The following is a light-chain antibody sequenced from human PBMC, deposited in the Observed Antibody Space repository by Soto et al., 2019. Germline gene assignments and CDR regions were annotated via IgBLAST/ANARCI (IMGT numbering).Light chain of an antibody. CDR3: QQYGSSPPIT. CDR2: GAS. CDR1: QSVSSSY. V-gene: IGKV3-20*01. J-gene: IGKJ4*01. Sequence: EIALTQSPGTLSLSPGERATLSCRASQSVSSSYLAWYQQKPGQAPRLLIYGASSRATGIPDRFSGSGSGTDFTLPISRLEPEDFAVYYCQQYGSSPPITFGGGTKVDIK.